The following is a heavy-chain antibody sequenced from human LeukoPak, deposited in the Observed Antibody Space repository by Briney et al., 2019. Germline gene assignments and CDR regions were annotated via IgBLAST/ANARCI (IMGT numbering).Heavy chain of an antibody. V-gene: IGHV1-18*01. CDR2: ISAYNGNT. Sequence: ASVKVSCKASGYTFTSYGISWVRQAPGQGLEWMGWISAYNGNTNYAQKLQGRVTMTTDTSSSTAYVELRSLRSDDTAVYYCARDFRIAVAGFGWFDPWGQGTLVTVSS. D-gene: IGHD6-19*01. J-gene: IGHJ5*02. CDR3: ARDFRIAVAGFGWFDP. CDR1: GYTFTSYG.